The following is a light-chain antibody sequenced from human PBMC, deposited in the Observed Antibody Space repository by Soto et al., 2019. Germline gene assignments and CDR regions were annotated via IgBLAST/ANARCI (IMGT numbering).Light chain of an antibody. CDR3: SSYTSRKSLV. CDR2: DVS. Sequence: QSALTQPASVSGSPGQSITISCTGTSSDIGGYNYVSWYQQHPGKAPKLIIYDVSNRPSGVSNRFSGSKSGNTASLAISGLQAEDEDDYYCSSYTSRKSLVFGGGTKLTVL. J-gene: IGLJ2*01. V-gene: IGLV2-14*03. CDR1: SSDIGGYNY.